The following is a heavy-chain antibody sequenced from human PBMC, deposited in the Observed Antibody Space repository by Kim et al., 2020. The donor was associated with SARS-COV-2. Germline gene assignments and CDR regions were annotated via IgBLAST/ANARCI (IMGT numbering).Heavy chain of an antibody. D-gene: IGHD3-22*01. V-gene: IGHV3-7*01. CDR3: ARLSRRGAYDDS. CDR1: GFTFSNFW. J-gene: IGHJ4*02. Sequence: GGSLRLSCTASGFTFSNFWMKWMRQAPGKGLEWVADINEDGSVFYYVGSVEGRFTVSRDNDKNSLYLQMNSLRAEDTAVYYCARLSRRGAYDDSWGQGTLVTVSS. CDR2: INEDGSVF.